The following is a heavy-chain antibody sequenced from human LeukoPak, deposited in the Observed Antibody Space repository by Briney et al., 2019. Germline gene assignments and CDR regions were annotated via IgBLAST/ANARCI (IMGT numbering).Heavy chain of an antibody. J-gene: IGHJ5*02. CDR1: GGSISSYY. Sequence: SETLSLTCTVSGGSISSYYWSWIRQPPGKGLEWIGYIYYSGSTNYNPSLKSRVTISVDTSKNQFSLKLSSVTAADTAVYYCARVDYYGSGTNWFDPWGQGTLVTASS. CDR2: IYYSGST. D-gene: IGHD3-10*01. CDR3: ARVDYYGSGTNWFDP. V-gene: IGHV4-59*01.